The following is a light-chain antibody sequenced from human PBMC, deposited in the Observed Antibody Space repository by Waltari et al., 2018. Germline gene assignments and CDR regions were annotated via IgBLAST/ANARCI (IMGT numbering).Light chain of an antibody. CDR2: AAS. J-gene: IGKJ1*01. V-gene: IGKV1-39*01. CDR1: QNIRTY. CDR3: QQSFSSPRT. Sequence: DVQMTQSPSSMSASVGDRVTITCRASQNIRTYLNWYQQKPGQAPNLLIYAASSLQSGVPSRFSGSGSGTDFTLTINSLQPEDFAAYFCQQSFSSPRTFGQGTKVEIK.